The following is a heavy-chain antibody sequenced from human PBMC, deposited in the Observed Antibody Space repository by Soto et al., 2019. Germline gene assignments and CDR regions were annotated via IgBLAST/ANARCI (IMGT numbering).Heavy chain of an antibody. Sequence: SETLSLTCAVYGGSFSGYYWSWIRQPPGKGLEWIGEINHSGSTNYNPSLKSRVTISVDTSKNQFSLKLSSVTAADTAVYYCARGRGDYYFDSWGQGTLVTVSS. CDR2: INHSGST. CDR3: ARGRGDYYFDS. CDR1: GGSFSGYY. D-gene: IGHD3-16*01. V-gene: IGHV4-34*01. J-gene: IGHJ4*02.